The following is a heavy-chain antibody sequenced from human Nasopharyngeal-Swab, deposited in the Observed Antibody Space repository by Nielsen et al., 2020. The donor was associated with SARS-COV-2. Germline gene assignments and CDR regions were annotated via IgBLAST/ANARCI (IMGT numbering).Heavy chain of an antibody. V-gene: IGHV4-59*02. Sequence: SETLSLTCSVSGGSVRSYYWAWIRQPPGKGLEWIGHIDDNRMTKYNPSLKGRVTTSVDTSRRLISLKLTSVTTADTAVYYCARDTSVFRGEAYDIWGQGTMVTVSS. D-gene: IGHD3-10*01. CDR2: IDDNRMT. J-gene: IGHJ3*02. CDR3: ARDTSVFRGEAYDI. CDR1: GGSVRSYY.